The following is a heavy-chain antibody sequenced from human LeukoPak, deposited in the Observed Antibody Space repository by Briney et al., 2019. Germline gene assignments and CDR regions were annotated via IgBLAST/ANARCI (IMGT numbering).Heavy chain of an antibody. CDR2: INHSGST. CDR3: ARGLHDKHWSAFRYMDV. CDR1: GGSFSGYY. D-gene: IGHD3-3*01. J-gene: IGHJ6*03. V-gene: IGHV4-34*01. Sequence: SETLSLTCAVYGGSFSGYYWSWIRQPPGKGLEWIGEINHSGSTNYNPSLKSRVTISVDTSKNQFSLTLSSVTAADTAVYYCARGLHDKHWSAFRYMDVWGKGTTVTVSS.